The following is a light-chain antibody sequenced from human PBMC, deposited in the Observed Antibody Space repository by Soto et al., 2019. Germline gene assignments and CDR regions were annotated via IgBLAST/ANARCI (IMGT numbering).Light chain of an antibody. CDR2: DAS. V-gene: IGKV3-11*01. J-gene: IGKJ3*01. CDR1: QGISNY. Sequence: EVMLTQSPATLSLSLGERATLSCRASQGISNYLAWYQQKPGQAPRLLIYDASNRATGIPARFSGSGSGTDFTLTISSLEPEAFAVSYCQHCGNGPLTFGAVPKVDIK. CDR3: QHCGNGPLT.